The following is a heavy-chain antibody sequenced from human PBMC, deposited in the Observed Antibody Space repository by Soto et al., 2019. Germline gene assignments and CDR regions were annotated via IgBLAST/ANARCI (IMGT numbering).Heavy chain of an antibody. CDR2: IDPSDSYT. CDR1: GYIFSSYW. J-gene: IGHJ5*02. Sequence: GESLKIACKGCGYIFSSYWISWVRQMPGKGLEWMGRIDPSDSYTNYSPSFQGNVTMSADKSISTAYLKWSSLKASDTAMYYCATMGSITGTIGLFDPWGQGTLVTVSS. CDR3: ATMGSITGTIGLFDP. D-gene: IGHD1-7*01. V-gene: IGHV5-10-1*01.